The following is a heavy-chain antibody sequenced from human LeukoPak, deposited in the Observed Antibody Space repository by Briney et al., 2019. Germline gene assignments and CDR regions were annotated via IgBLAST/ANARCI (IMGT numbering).Heavy chain of an antibody. Sequence: SETLSLTCTVSGGSISSGDYYWSWIRQPPGKGLEWIGYIYYSGSTYYNPSLKSRVTISVDTSKNQFSLKLSSVTAADTAVYYCARGRAAAGIGTSPEPYYYYMDVWGKGTTVTVSS. CDR1: GGSISSGDYY. CDR3: ARGRAAAGIGTSPEPYYYYMDV. CDR2: IYYSGST. V-gene: IGHV4-30-4*01. J-gene: IGHJ6*03. D-gene: IGHD6-13*01.